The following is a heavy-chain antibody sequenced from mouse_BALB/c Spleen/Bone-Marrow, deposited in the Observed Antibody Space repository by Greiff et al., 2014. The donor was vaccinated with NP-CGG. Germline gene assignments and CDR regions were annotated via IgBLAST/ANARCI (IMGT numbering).Heavy chain of an antibody. CDR3: ARITTATGARDY. V-gene: IGHV2-9*02. CDR1: GFSLTNYG. D-gene: IGHD1-2*01. CDR2: IWADGST. J-gene: IGHJ4*01. Sequence: VQVVESGPGLVAPSQSLSITCTVSGFSLTNYGVHWVRQPPGKGLEWLGVIWADGSTNYNSALMSRLSISKDNSKSQVFFKMNSLQTDDTAMYYCARITTATGARDYWGQGTSVTVSS.